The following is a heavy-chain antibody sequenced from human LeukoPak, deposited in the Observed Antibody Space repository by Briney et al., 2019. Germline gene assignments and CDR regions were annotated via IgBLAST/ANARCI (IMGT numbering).Heavy chain of an antibody. CDR1: GFTFSSYS. V-gene: IGHV3-21*01. CDR3: AATATKVWFGELFVFDY. J-gene: IGHJ4*02. Sequence: GGSLRLSCAASGFTFSSYSMNWVRQAPGKGLEWVSSISSSSYIYYADSVKGRFTISRDNAKNSLYLQMNSLRAEDTAVYYCAATATKVWFGELFVFDYWGQGTLVTVSS. D-gene: IGHD3-10*01. CDR2: ISSSSYI.